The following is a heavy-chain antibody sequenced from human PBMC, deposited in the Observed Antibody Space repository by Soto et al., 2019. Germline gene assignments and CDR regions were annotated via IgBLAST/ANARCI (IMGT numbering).Heavy chain of an antibody. CDR1: GFTFSSYG. Sequence: GGSLRLSCAASGFTFSSYGMHWVRQAPGKGLEWVAVIWYDGSNKYYADSVKGRFTISRDNSKNTLYLQMNSLRAEDTAVYYCARDQVRSSDPGVYGMDVWGQGTTVTVSS. D-gene: IGHD3-10*01. CDR3: ARDQVRSSDPGVYGMDV. CDR2: IWYDGSNK. J-gene: IGHJ6*02. V-gene: IGHV3-33*01.